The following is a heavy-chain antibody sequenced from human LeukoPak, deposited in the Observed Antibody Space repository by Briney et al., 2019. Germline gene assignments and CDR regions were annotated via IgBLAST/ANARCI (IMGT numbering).Heavy chain of an antibody. Sequence: GGSLRLSCAASGFTFSSYTMNWVRQAPGKGLEWVSSISSSSSYIYYADSVKGRFTISRDNAKNSLYLQMNSLRAEDTAVYYCARDHIRGDSYFDYWGREPWSPSPQ. J-gene: IGHJ4*02. CDR3: ARDHIRGDSYFDY. CDR2: ISSSSSYI. D-gene: IGHD2-21*02. CDR1: GFTFSSYT. V-gene: IGHV3-21*01.